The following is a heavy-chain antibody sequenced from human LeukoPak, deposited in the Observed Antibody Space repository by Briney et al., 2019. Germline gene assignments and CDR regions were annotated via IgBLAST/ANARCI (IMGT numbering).Heavy chain of an antibody. J-gene: IGHJ6*03. CDR2: NIPIFGTA. Sequence: SVKVSCKASGYTFTNNFMHWVRQAPGQGLEWMGGNIPIFGTANYAQKFQGRVTITADESTSTAYMELSSLRSEDTAVYYCASATSRTIFGVVIRNYMDVWGKGTTVTVSS. V-gene: IGHV1-69*13. CDR1: GYTFTNNF. CDR3: ASATSRTIFGVVIRNYMDV. D-gene: IGHD3-3*01.